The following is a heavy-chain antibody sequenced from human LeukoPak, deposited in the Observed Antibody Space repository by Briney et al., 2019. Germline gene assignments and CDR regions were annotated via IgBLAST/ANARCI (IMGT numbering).Heavy chain of an antibody. J-gene: IGHJ4*02. CDR2: ISAYNGNT. V-gene: IGHV1-18*01. CDR1: GYTFSSYG. Sequence: ASVKVSCKASGYTFSSYGISWVRQAPGQGLEWMGWISAYNGNTNYAQKLQGRVTMTTDTSTSTAYMELRSLRSDDTAVYYCARDSLGIAARESDYWGQGTLVTVSS. D-gene: IGHD6-6*01. CDR3: ARDSLGIAARESDY.